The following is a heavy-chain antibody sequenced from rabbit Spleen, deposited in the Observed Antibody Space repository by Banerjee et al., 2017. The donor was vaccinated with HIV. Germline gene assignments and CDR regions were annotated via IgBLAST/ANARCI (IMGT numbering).Heavy chain of an antibody. CDR3: ARDSGTSFSSYGMDL. V-gene: IGHV1S45*01. J-gene: IGHJ6*01. D-gene: IGHD8-1*01. CDR1: GIDFSSGYY. CDR2: IDAGSSGGT. Sequence: QEQLVESRGGLVTPGGSLKLSCKASGIDFSSGYYMCWVRQAPGKGLEWIACIDAGSSGGTYYATWAKGRFTISKTSSTTVTLQMTSLTAADTATYFCARDSGTSFSSYGMDLWGPGTLVTVS.